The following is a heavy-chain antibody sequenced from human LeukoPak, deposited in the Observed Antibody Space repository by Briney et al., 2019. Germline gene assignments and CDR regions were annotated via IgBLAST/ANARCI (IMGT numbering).Heavy chain of an antibody. CDR1: GGSFSGYY. CDR3: ARVPGLGFP. Sequence: PSETLSLTCAVYGGSFSGYYWSWIRQPPGKRLDWIGQINHSGSTNYNPSLKSRVTISVDTSKHQFSLKLSSVTAADTAVYYCARVPGLGFPWGQGNLVTVSS. J-gene: IGHJ5*02. V-gene: IGHV4-34*01. CDR2: INHSGST. D-gene: IGHD3-16*01.